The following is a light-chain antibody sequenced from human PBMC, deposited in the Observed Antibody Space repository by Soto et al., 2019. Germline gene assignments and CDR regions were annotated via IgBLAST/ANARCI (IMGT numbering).Light chain of an antibody. CDR3: QQYNNWWT. J-gene: IGKJ1*01. Sequence: LVLTQSPGTLSFSPGERATLSCRASQSISSSYLAWYQQKPGQAPRLLIYGASTRATGIPARFSGSGSGTEFTLTISSLQSEDFAVYYCQQYNNWWTFGQGTKVDIK. CDR1: QSISSSY. CDR2: GAS. V-gene: IGKV3-15*01.